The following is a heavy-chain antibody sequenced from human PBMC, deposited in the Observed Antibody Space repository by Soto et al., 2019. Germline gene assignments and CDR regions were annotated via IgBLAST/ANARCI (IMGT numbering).Heavy chain of an antibody. Sequence: TSETLSLTCTVSGGSVSSYYWGWIRQPPGKGLEWIGSIYYSGSTYYNPSLKSRVTISVDTSKNQFSLKLSSVTAADTAVYYCARLLGYYFDYWGQGTLVTVSS. CDR2: IYYSGST. CDR3: ARLLGYYFDY. D-gene: IGHD3-22*01. J-gene: IGHJ4*02. CDR1: GGSVSSYY. V-gene: IGHV4-39*01.